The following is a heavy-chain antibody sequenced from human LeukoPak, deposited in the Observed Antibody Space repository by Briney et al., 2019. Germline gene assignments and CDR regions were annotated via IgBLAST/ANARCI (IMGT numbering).Heavy chain of an antibody. D-gene: IGHD3-10*01. CDR2: IRYDGSNK. J-gene: IGHJ4*02. CDR3: AKGHSGSGSSFDY. V-gene: IGHV3-30*02. Sequence: GGSLRLSCAASGFTFSSYGMHWVRQAPGKGLEWVAFIRYDGSNKYYADSVKGRFTSSRDNSKNTLYLQMNSLRAGDTAVYYCAKGHSGSGSSFDYWGQGTLVTVSS. CDR1: GFTFSSYG.